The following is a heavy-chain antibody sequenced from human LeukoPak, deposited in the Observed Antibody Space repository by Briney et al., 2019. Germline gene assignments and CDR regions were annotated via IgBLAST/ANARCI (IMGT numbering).Heavy chain of an antibody. Sequence: SETLSLTCAVYGESFSGYYWSWIRQPPGKGLEWIGEINHSGSTNYNPSLKSRVTVSIDTSKNQFSLKLTSVTAADTAVYYCARVGVTGTTPYYYYYMDVWGKGTTVTISS. CDR1: GESFSGYY. V-gene: IGHV4-34*01. CDR3: ARVGVTGTTPYYYYYMDV. CDR2: INHSGST. D-gene: IGHD1-1*01. J-gene: IGHJ6*03.